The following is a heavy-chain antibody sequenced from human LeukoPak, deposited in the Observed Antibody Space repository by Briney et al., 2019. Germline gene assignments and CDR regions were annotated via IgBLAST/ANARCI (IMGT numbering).Heavy chain of an antibody. CDR2: ISSSSSYI. CDR1: GFTFSSYS. Sequence: GGSLRLSCAASGFTFSSYSMNWVRQAPGKGLEWVSSISSSSSYIYYADSVKGRFTISRDNAKNSLYLQMNSLRAEDTAVYYCARAYAQSTSCPYWGQGTLVTVSS. D-gene: IGHD2-2*01. J-gene: IGHJ4*02. V-gene: IGHV3-21*01. CDR3: ARAYAQSTSCPY.